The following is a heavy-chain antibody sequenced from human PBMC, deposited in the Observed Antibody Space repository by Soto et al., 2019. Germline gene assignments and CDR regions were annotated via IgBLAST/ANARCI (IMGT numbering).Heavy chain of an antibody. CDR2: IIPIFGTA. J-gene: IGHJ6*02. V-gene: IGHV1-69*13. Sequence: GASVKVSCKASGGTFSSYAISWVRQAPGQGLEWMGGIIPIFGTANYAQKFQGRVTITADESTSTAYMELSSLRSEDTAVYYCHIAVADRMDVWGQGTTVTVSS. CDR3: HIAVADRMDV. CDR1: GGTFSSYA. D-gene: IGHD6-19*01.